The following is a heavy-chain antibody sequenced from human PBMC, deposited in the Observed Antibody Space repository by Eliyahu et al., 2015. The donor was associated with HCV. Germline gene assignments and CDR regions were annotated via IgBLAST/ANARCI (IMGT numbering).Heavy chain of an antibody. CDR3: AKPYRSGWPFYYYYYGMDV. D-gene: IGHD6-19*01. CDR2: TSYEGDKM. J-gene: IGHJ6*02. Sequence: QAQLVESGGGVVQPGGSLRLSCAASGFXFSSYXIHWVRQAPGKGLEWVGITSYEGDKMFXADSVKGRFTISRDNSENMVHLEMNSLREDDSAVYYCAKPYRSGWPFYYYYYGMDVWGQGTTVTVSS. CDR1: GFXFSSYX. V-gene: IGHV3-30*18.